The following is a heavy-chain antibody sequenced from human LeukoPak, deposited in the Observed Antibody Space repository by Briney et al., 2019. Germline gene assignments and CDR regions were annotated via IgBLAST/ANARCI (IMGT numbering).Heavy chain of an antibody. Sequence: GGSLRLSCAASGFTFRSYAMNWVRQAPGKGLEWVSGISGSGGSTYYADSVKGRFTISRDNSKNTLYLQMNSLRAEDTAVYYCAKIPMYSSSHDYWGQGTLVTVSS. J-gene: IGHJ4*02. CDR2: ISGSGGST. V-gene: IGHV3-23*01. CDR3: AKIPMYSSSHDY. D-gene: IGHD6-13*01. CDR1: GFTFRSYA.